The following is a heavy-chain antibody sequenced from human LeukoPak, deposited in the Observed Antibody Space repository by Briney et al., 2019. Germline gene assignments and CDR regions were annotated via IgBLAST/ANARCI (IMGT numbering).Heavy chain of an antibody. J-gene: IGHJ4*02. Sequence: SQTLSLTCTVSGGSFSSGRYYWSWIRQPAGKGLEWIGRIYTSGSTQYNPPLKSRVTISLDTSKNQFSLKLSSVTAADTAVYYCARADDYGLYFDYWGQGTLVTVSS. CDR2: IYTSGST. CDR3: ARADDYGLYFDY. D-gene: IGHD4-17*01. CDR1: GGSFSSGRYY. V-gene: IGHV4-61*02.